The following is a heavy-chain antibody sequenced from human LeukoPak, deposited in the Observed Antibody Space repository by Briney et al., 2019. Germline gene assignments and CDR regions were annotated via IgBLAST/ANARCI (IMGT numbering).Heavy chain of an antibody. V-gene: IGHV3-21*01. CDR2: ISSGSSYI. J-gene: IGHJ2*01. Sequence: GGSLRLSCAASGFTFSSSSMNWVRQAPGKGLEWVSSISSGSSYIYYADSVKGRFTISRDNSKNTLYLQMNSLRAEDTALYYCAKDAGVDTAMGYWYFDLWGRGTLVTASS. D-gene: IGHD5-18*01. CDR1: GFTFSSSS. CDR3: AKDAGVDTAMGYWYFDL.